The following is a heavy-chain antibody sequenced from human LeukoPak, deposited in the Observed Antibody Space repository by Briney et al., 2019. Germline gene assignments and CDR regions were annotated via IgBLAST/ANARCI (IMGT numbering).Heavy chain of an antibody. V-gene: IGHV4-4*07. CDR3: ARLVSSGFLPDY. CDR1: SGSINSYY. J-gene: IGHJ4*02. Sequence: SETLSLTCTVSSGSINSYYWSWIRQPAGKGLEWIGRIYTSGTTNYNPSLKSRVTMSVDTTKKQFSLKLSSVTAADTAVYYCARLVSSGFLPDYWGQGTLVTVSS. D-gene: IGHD6-19*01. CDR2: IYTSGTT.